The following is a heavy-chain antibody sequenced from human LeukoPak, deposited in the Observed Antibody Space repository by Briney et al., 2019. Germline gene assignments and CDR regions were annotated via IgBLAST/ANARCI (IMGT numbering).Heavy chain of an antibody. CDR2: ISYDGSNK. CDR3: ARAVAQLSFYL. CDR1: GFTFSSYA. D-gene: IGHD5-18*01. Sequence: GGSLRLFCAASGFTFSSYAMHWVRQAPGKGLEWVAVISYDGSNKYYADSVKGRFTISRDNSKNTLDLQMNSLRAEDTAVYYCARAVAQLSFYLWGQGTLVTGFS. V-gene: IGHV3-30*04. J-gene: IGHJ5*02.